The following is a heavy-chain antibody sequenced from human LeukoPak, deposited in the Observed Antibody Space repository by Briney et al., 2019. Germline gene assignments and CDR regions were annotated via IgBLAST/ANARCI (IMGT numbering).Heavy chain of an antibody. D-gene: IGHD2-2*01. J-gene: IGHJ6*03. CDR3: ATQDIVVVPAATRFDYYYMDV. V-gene: IGHV4-38-2*02. Sequence: PSETLSLTCIVSDYSISSGYYWGWIRQPPGKGLEWVGSIYHSGTTYYNPSLKSRVTISLDPSENQFSLKLSSVTAADTAVYYCATQDIVVVPAATRFDYYYMDVWGKGTTVTVSS. CDR2: IYHSGTT. CDR1: DYSISSGYY.